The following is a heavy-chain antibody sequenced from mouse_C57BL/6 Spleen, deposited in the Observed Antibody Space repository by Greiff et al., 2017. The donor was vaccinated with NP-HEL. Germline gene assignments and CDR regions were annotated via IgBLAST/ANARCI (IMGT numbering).Heavy chain of an antibody. D-gene: IGHD1-1*01. Sequence: VQLKQSGPELVKPGASVKISCKASGYSFTGYYMNWVKQSPEKSLEWIGEINPSTGGTTYNQKFKAKATLTVDKSSSTAYMQLKSLTSEDSAVYYCARSDYYGKEDYAMDYWGQGTSVTVSS. CDR2: INPSTGGT. V-gene: IGHV1-42*01. CDR3: ARSDYYGKEDYAMDY. J-gene: IGHJ4*01. CDR1: GYSFTGYY.